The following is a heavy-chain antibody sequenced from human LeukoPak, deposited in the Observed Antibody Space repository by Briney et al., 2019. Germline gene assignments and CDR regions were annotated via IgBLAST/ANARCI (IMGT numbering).Heavy chain of an antibody. CDR3: AKALLRCSSTSCYSEFQH. D-gene: IGHD2-2*01. V-gene: IGHV3-23*01. J-gene: IGHJ1*01. CDR2: ISGSGGST. CDR1: GFTFSSYA. Sequence: GGSLRLSCAASGFTFSSYAMSWVRQAPGKGLEWVSAISGSGGSTYYADSVKGRFTISRDNSKNTLYLQMNSLRAEDTAVYYCAKALLRCSSTSCYSEFQHWGQGTLVTVSS.